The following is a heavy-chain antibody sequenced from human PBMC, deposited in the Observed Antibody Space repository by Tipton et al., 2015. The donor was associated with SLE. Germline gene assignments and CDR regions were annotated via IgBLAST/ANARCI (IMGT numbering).Heavy chain of an antibody. CDR1: GGSVSSGSYY. D-gene: IGHD1-7*01. V-gene: IGHV4-61*01. CDR2: IYYSGSI. J-gene: IGHJ4*02. Sequence: TLSLTCTVSGGSVSSGSYYWSWIRQPPGKGLEWIGYIYYSGSISYNPSLKSRVTISVDTSKNQFSLKLSSVTAADTAVYYCARDPLTGTAFDYWGQGTLVTVSS. CDR3: ARDPLTGTAFDY.